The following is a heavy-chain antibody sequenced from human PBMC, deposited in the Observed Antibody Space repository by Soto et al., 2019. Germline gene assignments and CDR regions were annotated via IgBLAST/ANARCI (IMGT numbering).Heavy chain of an antibody. CDR2: ISRNSGSI. J-gene: IGHJ3*02. D-gene: IGHD2-15*01. CDR3: AKDISQRPVVVAATPVAFDI. CDR1: GFTFDDYA. Sequence: GGSLRLSCAASGFTFDDYAMHWVRQAPGKGLEWVSGISRNSGSIGYADSVKGRFTISRDNAKNSLYLQMNSLRAEDTALYYCAKDISQRPVVVAATPVAFDIWGQGTMVTVSS. V-gene: IGHV3-9*01.